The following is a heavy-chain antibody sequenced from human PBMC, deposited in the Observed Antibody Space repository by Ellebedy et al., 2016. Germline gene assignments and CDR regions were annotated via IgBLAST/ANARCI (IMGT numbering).Heavy chain of an antibody. Sequence: SETLSLXCAVDGGSFSDYYWSWVRQPPGKGLEWIGEINHSGSPNYNPSLKSRVTMSVDTSKKQVSLKLSSVTAADTAVYYCARALYAAGSVWGRGTLVTVSS. CDR3: ARALYAAGSV. CDR1: GGSFSDYY. J-gene: IGHJ4*02. D-gene: IGHD3-10*01. V-gene: IGHV4-34*01. CDR2: INHSGSP.